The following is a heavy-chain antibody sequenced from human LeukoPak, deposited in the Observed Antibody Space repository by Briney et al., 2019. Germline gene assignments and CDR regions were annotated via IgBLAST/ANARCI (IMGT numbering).Heavy chain of an antibody. CDR3: TQLVVVPAAIASHAFDI. J-gene: IGHJ3*02. V-gene: IGHV3-73*01. D-gene: IGHD2-2*01. CDR2: IRSKANSYAT. Sequence: GGSLRLSCAASGFTFSGSAMHWVRQASGKGLEWVGRIRSKANSYATAYAASVKGRFTISRDDSKNTAYLQMNSLKTEDTAVYYCTQLVVVPAAIASHAFDIWGQGTMVTVSS. CDR1: GFTFSGSA.